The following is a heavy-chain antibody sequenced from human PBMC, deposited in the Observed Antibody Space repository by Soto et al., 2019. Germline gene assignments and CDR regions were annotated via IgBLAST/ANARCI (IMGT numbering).Heavy chain of an antibody. V-gene: IGHV3-72*01. CDR3: ARSLVRLLMWLPHYYYYGMDV. CDR2: TKNKVNTYTT. J-gene: IGHJ6*02. Sequence: GGSLRLSCAASGXTFSDHYMDWVRQAPGKGLEWVGRTKNKVNTYTTEYAPSGKGRLTLARDDSKNSLFLQMNSLKTEDTAVYYCARSLVRLLMWLPHYYYYGMDVWGQGTAGTVSS. D-gene: IGHD3-3*01. CDR1: GXTFSDHY.